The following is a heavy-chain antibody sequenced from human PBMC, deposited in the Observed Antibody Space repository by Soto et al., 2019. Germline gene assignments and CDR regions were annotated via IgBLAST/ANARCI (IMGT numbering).Heavy chain of an antibody. CDR2: IYWDGDK. D-gene: IGHD4-4*01. CDR1: GFSLSTSGVG. J-gene: IGHJ5*02. Sequence: SGPTLVNPTQTLTLTCTFSGFSLSTSGVGVGWIRQPPGKALEWLALIYWDGDKRYSPSLKNRHTITKDTSKNQVVLIMTNMDPVDTATYYCAHNMTSGSWFDPWGQGTLVTVSS. CDR3: AHNMTSGSWFDP. V-gene: IGHV2-5*02.